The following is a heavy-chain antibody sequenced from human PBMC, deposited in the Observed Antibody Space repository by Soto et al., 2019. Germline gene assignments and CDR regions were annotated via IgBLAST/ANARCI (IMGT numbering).Heavy chain of an antibody. CDR2: MYHSGNT. CDR1: GYSISSVYY. Sequence: PSETLSLTCAVSGYSISSVYYWGCIRQPPGKGLEWIGSMYHSGNTYYNPSLKSRVTISVDTSKNQFSLKLSSVTAADTAVYYCARDLSSSSENWFDPWGQGILVTV. CDR3: ARDLSSSSENWFDP. D-gene: IGHD6-6*01. V-gene: IGHV4-38-2*02. J-gene: IGHJ5*02.